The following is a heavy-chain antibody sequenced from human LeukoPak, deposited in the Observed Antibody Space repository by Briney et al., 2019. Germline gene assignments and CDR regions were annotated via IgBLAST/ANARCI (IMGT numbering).Heavy chain of an antibody. Sequence: SVKVSCKASGGTFSSYAISWVRQAPGQGLEWMGGIIPIFGTANYAQKFQGRVTITADESTSTAYKELSSLRSEDTAVYYCARDRLSGGVMPDDYWGQGTLVTVSS. D-gene: IGHD3-16*01. J-gene: IGHJ4*02. CDR3: ARDRLSGGVMPDDY. V-gene: IGHV1-69*01. CDR1: GGTFSSYA. CDR2: IIPIFGTA.